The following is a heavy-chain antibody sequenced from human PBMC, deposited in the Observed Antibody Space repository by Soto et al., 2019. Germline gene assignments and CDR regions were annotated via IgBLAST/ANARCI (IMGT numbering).Heavy chain of an antibody. Sequence: EVQLLESGGGLVQPGGSLRLSCAASGFTFSSYAMSWVRQAPGKGLEWVSAISGSGGSTYYADSVKGRFTISRDNAKNSLYLQMNSLRDEDTAVYYCARDRRFLVDNYYYYGMDVWGQGTTVTVSS. CDR3: ARDRRFLVDNYYYYGMDV. V-gene: IGHV3-23*01. CDR2: ISGSGGST. CDR1: GFTFSSYA. J-gene: IGHJ6*02. D-gene: IGHD3-3*01.